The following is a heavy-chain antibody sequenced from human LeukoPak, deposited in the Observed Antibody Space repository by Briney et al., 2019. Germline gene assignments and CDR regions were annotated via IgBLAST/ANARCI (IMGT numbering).Heavy chain of an antibody. CDR3: ARDGAYYYDSSGSGDYYYYGMDV. Sequence: ASVKVSCKASGYTFTVYYMHWVRQAPGQGLEWMGRINPNSGGTNYAQKFQGRVTMTRDTSISTAYMELSRLRSDDTAVYYCARDGAYYYDSSGSGDYYYYGMDVWGQGTTVTVSS. CDR1: GYTFTVYY. V-gene: IGHV1-2*06. CDR2: INPNSGGT. J-gene: IGHJ6*02. D-gene: IGHD3-22*01.